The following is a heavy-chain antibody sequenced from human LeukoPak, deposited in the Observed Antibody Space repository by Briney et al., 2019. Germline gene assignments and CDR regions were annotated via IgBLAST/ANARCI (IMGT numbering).Heavy chain of an antibody. CDR3: AKDDYDFWSGYLEPTRGMDV. CDR1: GFTFSSYG. V-gene: IGHV3-30*02. J-gene: IGHJ6*02. Sequence: PGGSLRLSCAASGFTFSSYGMHWVRQAPGKGLEWVAVIWYDGSNKYYADSVKGRFTISRDNSKNTLYLQMNSLRAEDTAVYYCAKDDYDFWSGYLEPTRGMDVWGQGTTVTVSS. D-gene: IGHD3-3*01. CDR2: IWYDGSNK.